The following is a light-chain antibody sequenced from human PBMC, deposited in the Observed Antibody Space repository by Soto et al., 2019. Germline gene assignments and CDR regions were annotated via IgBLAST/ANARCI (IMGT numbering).Light chain of an antibody. J-gene: IGKJ3*01. CDR3: MQALQTPFT. CDR1: QSLLHSNVNDF. CDR2: LGS. V-gene: IGKV2-28*01. Sequence: EIVMTQSPLSLPATPGEPASISCRSSQSLLHSNVNDFLEWYLQKPGQSPQLLIYLGSNRASGVPDRFSGSGSGTDFTLKISRVEAEDVVVYYCMQALQTPFTFGPGTKVDIK.